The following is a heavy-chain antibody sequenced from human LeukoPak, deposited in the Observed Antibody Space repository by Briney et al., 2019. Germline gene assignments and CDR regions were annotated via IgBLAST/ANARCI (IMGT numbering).Heavy chain of an antibody. CDR3: ARDRDAGAFDI. CDR1: GFTVSSNY. CDR2: IYSGGST. D-gene: IGHD3-10*01. V-gene: IGHV3-66*01. J-gene: IGHJ3*02. Sequence: GGSLRLSCAASGFTVSSNYMSWVRQAPGKGLEWASVIYSGGSTYYADSVKGRFTISRDNSKNTLYLQMNSLRAEDTAVYYCARDRDAGAFDIWGQGTMVTVSS.